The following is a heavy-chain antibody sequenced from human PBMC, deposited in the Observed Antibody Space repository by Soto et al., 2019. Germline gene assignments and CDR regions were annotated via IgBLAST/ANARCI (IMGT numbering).Heavy chain of an antibody. CDR1: GYTFTGYY. Sequence: ASVKVSCKASGYTFTGYYMHWVRQAPGQGLEWMGWINPNSGGTHYAQKFQGRVTMTRDTSISTAYMEPSRLRSDDTAVYYCARDIVVVPAALYYYGMDVWGQGTTVTVSS. CDR3: ARDIVVVPAALYYYGMDV. CDR2: INPNSGGT. V-gene: IGHV1-2*02. J-gene: IGHJ6*02. D-gene: IGHD2-2*01.